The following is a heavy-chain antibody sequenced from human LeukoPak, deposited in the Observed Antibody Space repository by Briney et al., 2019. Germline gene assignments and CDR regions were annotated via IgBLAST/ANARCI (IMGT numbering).Heavy chain of an antibody. Sequence: GGSLRLPCAASGFTFSSYAMSWVRQAPGKGLEWVSAISGSGGSTYYADSVKGRFTISRDNSKNTLYLQMNSLRAEDTAVYYCAKRPAYDSSGSVRDYWGQGTLVTVSS. V-gene: IGHV3-23*01. J-gene: IGHJ4*02. CDR2: ISGSGGST. D-gene: IGHD3-22*01. CDR3: AKRPAYDSSGSVRDY. CDR1: GFTFSSYA.